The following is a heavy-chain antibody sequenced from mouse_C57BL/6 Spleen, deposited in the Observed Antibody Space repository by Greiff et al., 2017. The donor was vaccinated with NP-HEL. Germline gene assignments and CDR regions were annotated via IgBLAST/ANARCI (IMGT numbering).Heavy chain of an antibody. CDR1: GYTFTSYW. J-gene: IGHJ2*01. Sequence: QVQLQQSGAELVMPGASVKLSCKASGYTFTSYWMHWVKQRPGQGLEWIGEIDPSDSYTNYNQKFKGKSTLTVDKSSSTAYMQLSSLTSEDSAVYYCARWLSLHGHYFDYWGQGTTLTVSS. CDR3: ARWLSLHGHYFDY. CDR2: IDPSDSYT. D-gene: IGHD3-2*02. V-gene: IGHV1-69*01.